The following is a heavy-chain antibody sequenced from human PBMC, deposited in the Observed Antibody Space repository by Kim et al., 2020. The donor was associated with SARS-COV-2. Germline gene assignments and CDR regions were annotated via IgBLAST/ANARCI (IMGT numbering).Heavy chain of an antibody. CDR1: GFNVNSDY. D-gene: IGHD6-19*01. V-gene: IGHV3-53*01. J-gene: IGHJ4*02. CDR2: IFRDGAT. CDR3: TRGTQWPGFFDY. Sequence: GGSLRLSCAASGFNVNSDYMTWVRQTPGKGLECVASIFRDGATYHADAVKGRFTISRDTSKNVVFLQMNGLRDEDTAMYYCTRGTQWPGFFDYWGQGTLVTVSS.